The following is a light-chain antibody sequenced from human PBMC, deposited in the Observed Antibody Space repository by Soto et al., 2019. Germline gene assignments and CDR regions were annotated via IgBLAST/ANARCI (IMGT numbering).Light chain of an antibody. CDR3: QQSFSSPYT. CDR2: AAS. Sequence: DIQMTQSPSSLSASVGDRVTITCRPNLSISSFLNWYQQKPGIAPRLLIYAASTLQTGVPTRFSGSGSGTDFTLTISSLQPEDFATYYCQQSFSSPYTFGQGSKLEIK. J-gene: IGKJ2*01. V-gene: IGKV1-39*01. CDR1: LSISSF.